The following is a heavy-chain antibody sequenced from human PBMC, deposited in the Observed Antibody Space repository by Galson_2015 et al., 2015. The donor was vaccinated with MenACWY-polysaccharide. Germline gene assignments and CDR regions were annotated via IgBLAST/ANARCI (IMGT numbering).Heavy chain of an antibody. CDR1: GCSLTSYA. V-gene: IGHV3-23*01. Sequence: SLRLSCAASGCSLTSYAENWVRQAPGKGLEGGAVRSGRGTDIRYVDSVKGRLTISRDTSKSKLYLPMNSLRAEDTAKYYCAKASQWGAAAVGSFDYWGQGTLVTVSS. J-gene: IGHJ4*02. CDR2: RSGRGTDI. CDR3: AKASQWGAAAVGSFDY. D-gene: IGHD6-13*01.